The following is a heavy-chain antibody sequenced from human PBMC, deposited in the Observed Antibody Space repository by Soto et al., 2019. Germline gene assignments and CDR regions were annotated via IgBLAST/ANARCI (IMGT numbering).Heavy chain of an antibody. J-gene: IGHJ3*02. D-gene: IGHD2-15*01. CDR2: IYPGNSNT. V-gene: IGHV5-51*01. Sequence: PGESLTISCRCSGCGFSLHWVAWLRQMPGKGLEWVGIIYPGNSNTMYSPSFQGQVTISADTALSTTYLQWDTLKPSDTAIYFCASDSHCDGGNCPMGGFDMWGQGTMVTVSS. CDR3: ASDSHCDGGNCPMGGFDM. CDR1: GCGFSLHW.